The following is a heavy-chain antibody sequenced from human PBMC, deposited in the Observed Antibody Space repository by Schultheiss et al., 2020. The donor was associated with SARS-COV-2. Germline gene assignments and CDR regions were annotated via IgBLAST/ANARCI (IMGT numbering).Heavy chain of an antibody. CDR1: GFTFSSYA. J-gene: IGHJ6*02. D-gene: IGHD3-9*01. CDR3: ARDLGILTGDGMDV. V-gene: IGHV3-30*04. Sequence: GGSLRLSCAASGFTFSSYAMHWVRQAPGKGLEWVAVISYDGSNKYYADSVKGRFTISRDNSKNTLYLQMNSLRAEDTAVYYCARDLGILTGDGMDVWGQGTTVTVSS. CDR2: ISYDGSNK.